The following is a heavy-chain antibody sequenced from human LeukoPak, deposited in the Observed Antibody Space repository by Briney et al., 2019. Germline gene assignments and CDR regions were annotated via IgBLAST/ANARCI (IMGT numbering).Heavy chain of an antibody. Sequence: GGSLRLSCAAPGFSFSVYWMHWVRQAPGKGPVWVSRIKTDGSITDYADSVKGRFTISRDNAKNTLYLQMNSLRAEDTAVYYCARDGDSSGYYLVPYYFDYWGQGTLVTVSS. J-gene: IGHJ4*02. CDR3: ARDGDSSGYYLVPYYFDY. CDR2: IKTDGSIT. V-gene: IGHV3-74*01. CDR1: GFSFSVYW. D-gene: IGHD3-22*01.